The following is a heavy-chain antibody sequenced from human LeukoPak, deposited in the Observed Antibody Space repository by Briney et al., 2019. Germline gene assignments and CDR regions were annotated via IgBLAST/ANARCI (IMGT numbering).Heavy chain of an antibody. CDR3: ARHAYGGNSLYFEY. V-gene: IGHV4-59*08. CDR2: IYYIGST. J-gene: IGHJ4*02. CDR1: GGSIFSYY. D-gene: IGHD4-23*01. Sequence: TPSETLSLTCTVSGGSIFSYYWSWIRQSPGKGLEWIGYIYYIGSTNYGPSLKSRVTISLDTSKNEFSLKLTSVTAADTAVYYCARHAYGGNSLYFEYWGQGTLVTVSS.